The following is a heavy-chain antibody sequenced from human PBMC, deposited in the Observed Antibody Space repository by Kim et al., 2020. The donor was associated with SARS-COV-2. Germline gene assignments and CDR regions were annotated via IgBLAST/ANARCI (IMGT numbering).Heavy chain of an antibody. D-gene: IGHD3-10*01. CDR3: GRWGIRGDY. J-gene: IGHJ4*02. Sequence: GGSLRLSCAASGFPFSVYWMDWVRQAPGKGLEWVATINEHGNDKYYLDSVKGRLTISRDNAKNSVYLQLDSLRAEDTAVYFCGRWGIRGDYWGQGNLVTV. V-gene: IGHV3-7*01. CDR2: INEHGNDK. CDR1: GFPFSVYW.